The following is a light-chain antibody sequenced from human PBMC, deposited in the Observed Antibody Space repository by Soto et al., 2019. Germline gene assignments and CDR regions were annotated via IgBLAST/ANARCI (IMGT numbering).Light chain of an antibody. V-gene: IGKV1-5*03. CDR3: QQYNSYSRT. Sequence: DIQMTQSPSTLSASVGDRVTITCRASQSIISSLAWYQQKPGKAPKLLIYKASSLQSGAPSRFSGSGSGTEFTLTISSLQPDDFATYYCQQYNSYSRTFGQGTKVESK. CDR2: KAS. J-gene: IGKJ1*01. CDR1: QSIISS.